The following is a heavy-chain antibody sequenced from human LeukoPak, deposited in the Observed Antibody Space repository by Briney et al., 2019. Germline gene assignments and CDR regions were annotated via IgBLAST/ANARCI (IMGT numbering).Heavy chain of an antibody. D-gene: IGHD3-3*01. CDR1: GDSVSSNSAA. CDR3: ARVRLLEWFNYYYMDV. J-gene: IGHJ6*03. V-gene: IGHV6-1*01. CDR2: TYYRSKWYN. Sequence: SQTVSLTCAISGDSVSSNSAAWNWIRQSPSRGLEWLGRTYYRSKWYNDYAVSVKSRITINPDTSKNQFSLQLNSVTPEDTAVYYCARVRLLEWFNYYYMDVWGKGTTVTVSS.